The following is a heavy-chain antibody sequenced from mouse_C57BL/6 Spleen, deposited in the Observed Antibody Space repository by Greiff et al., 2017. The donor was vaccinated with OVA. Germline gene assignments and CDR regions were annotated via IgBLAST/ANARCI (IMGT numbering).Heavy chain of an antibody. CDR1: GYTFTSYW. V-gene: IGHV1-61*01. J-gene: IGHJ1*03. CDR2: IYPSDSET. CDR3: ARRTGTYWYFDG. Sequence: VQLQQPGAELVRPGSSVKLSCKASGYTFTSYWMAWVKQRPGQGLEWIGNIYPSDSETHYNQKFKDKATLTVDKSSSTAYMQLSSLTSEDSAVYYCARRTGTYWYFDGWGTGTTVTVSS. D-gene: IGHD4-1*01.